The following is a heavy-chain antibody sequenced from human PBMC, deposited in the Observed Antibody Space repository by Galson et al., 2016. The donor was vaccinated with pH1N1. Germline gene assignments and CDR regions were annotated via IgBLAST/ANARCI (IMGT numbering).Heavy chain of an antibody. D-gene: IGHD3-3*01. Sequence: ETLSLTCVVSGYSITSGYYWAWIRQTPGKGLEWIASVYHGGSTYYNPSLKGRGTISVDRPKNQFSLRLNSLTAADTAVYYCATHSFRNYDRVLGWFDPWGQGTLVIVSS. CDR1: GYSITSGYY. J-gene: IGHJ5*02. CDR3: ATHSFRNYDRVLGWFDP. V-gene: IGHV4-38-2*01. CDR2: VYHGGST.